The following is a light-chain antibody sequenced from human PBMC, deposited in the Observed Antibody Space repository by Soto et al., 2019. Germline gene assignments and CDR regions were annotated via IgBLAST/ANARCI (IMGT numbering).Light chain of an antibody. Sequence: VMKQSPATLSVSPGERATLSCRASQSVSTSYLAWYQQKPGQAPGLLIYGASSRATGIPDRFSGSGSGTDFTLTISRLEPEDFAVYYCQQYGSSRPLTFGGGTTVDI. V-gene: IGKV3-20*01. J-gene: IGKJ4*01. CDR1: QSVSTSY. CDR3: QQYGSSRPLT. CDR2: GAS.